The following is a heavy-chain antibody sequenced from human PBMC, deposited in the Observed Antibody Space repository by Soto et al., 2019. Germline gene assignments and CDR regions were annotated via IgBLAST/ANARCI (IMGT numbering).Heavy chain of an antibody. CDR3: ARKYCSSTRCYQYFDY. CDR1: GGSISGYY. D-gene: IGHD2-2*01. J-gene: IGHJ4*02. CDR2: IYYGGST. V-gene: IGHV4-59*08. Sequence: SETLSLTCTVSGGSISGYYWIWIRQPPGKGLEWIGYIYYGGSTNYNPSLKSRVTISVDTSKSQFSLNLSSLTAADTAVYYCARKYCSSTRCYQYFDYWGQGTLVTVPQ.